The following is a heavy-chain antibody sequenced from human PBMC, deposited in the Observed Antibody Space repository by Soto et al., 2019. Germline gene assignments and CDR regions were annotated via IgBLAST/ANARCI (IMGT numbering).Heavy chain of an antibody. CDR2: IYYSGST. J-gene: IGHJ5*02. CDR1: GGSISSYY. CDR3: ARGSFPRIAVAHLDWFDP. Sequence: SETLSLTCTVSGGSISSYYWSWIRQPPGKGLEWIGYIYYSGSTNYNPSLKSRVTISVDTSKNQFSLKLSSVTAADTAVYYCARGSFPRIAVAHLDWFDPWGQGTLVTVSS. D-gene: IGHD6-19*01. V-gene: IGHV4-59*01.